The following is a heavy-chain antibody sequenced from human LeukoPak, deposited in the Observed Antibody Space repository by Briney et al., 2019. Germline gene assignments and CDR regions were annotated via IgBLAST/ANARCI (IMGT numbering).Heavy chain of an antibody. CDR1: GVTFSGAA. J-gene: IGHJ4*02. CDR3: ANYDNSGNYYVNY. V-gene: IGHV3-73*01. Sequence: PGGSLRLSCAASGVTFSGAAMHWVRQASGKGLEWVGRIRTKSNNYATTYGASVKGRFTISRDDSKNTAYLQMNSLKTEDTAVYYCANYDNSGNYYVNYWGQGTLVTVSS. D-gene: IGHD3-22*01. CDR2: IRTKSNNYAT.